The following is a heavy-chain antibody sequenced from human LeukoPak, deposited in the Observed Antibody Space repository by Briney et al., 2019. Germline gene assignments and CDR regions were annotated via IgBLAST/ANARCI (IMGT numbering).Heavy chain of an antibody. D-gene: IGHD5-12*01. Sequence: SGGSLRLSCAASGFTFSSYAMSWVRQAPGKGLEWVSSISNSGGRTFYTDSVKGRFTISRDNSKITLYLQMNSLRAEYTAVYYCAKSYNGYESKPDYWGQGTLVTVSS. CDR3: AKSYNGYESKPDY. CDR2: ISNSGGRT. CDR1: GFTFSSYA. J-gene: IGHJ4*02. V-gene: IGHV3-23*01.